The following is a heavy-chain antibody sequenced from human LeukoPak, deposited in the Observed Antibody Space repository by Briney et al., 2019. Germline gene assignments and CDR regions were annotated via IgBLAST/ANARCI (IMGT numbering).Heavy chain of an antibody. D-gene: IGHD3-3*01. CDR3: ARGFLTFFGVGIGGYFDY. Sequence: QPGGTLRLSCAASGFTFSSYGMSWVRQAPGKGLEWVSAISGSGGSTYYADSVKGRFTISRDNSKNALYLQMNSLRAEDAAVYYCARGFLTFFGVGIGGYFDYWGQGTLVTVSS. V-gene: IGHV3-23*01. CDR2: ISGSGGST. J-gene: IGHJ4*02. CDR1: GFTFSSYG.